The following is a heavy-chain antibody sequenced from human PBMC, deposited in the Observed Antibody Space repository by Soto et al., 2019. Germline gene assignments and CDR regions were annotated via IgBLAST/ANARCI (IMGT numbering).Heavy chain of an antibody. CDR3: ARGVVGATTNAFDI. Sequence: PSQPLSLTCAISGDSVSSDSAAWNWIRQSPSRGLEWLGRTYYRSKWYNDYAISVKSRMTINPDTSKNQFSLKLSSVTAADTAVYYCARGVVGATTNAFDIWGQGTMVTVSS. D-gene: IGHD1-26*01. CDR2: TYYRSKWYN. J-gene: IGHJ3*02. CDR1: GDSVSSDSAA. V-gene: IGHV6-1*01.